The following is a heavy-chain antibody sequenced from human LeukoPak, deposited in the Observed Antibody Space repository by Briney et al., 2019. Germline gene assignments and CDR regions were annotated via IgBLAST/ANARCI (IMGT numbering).Heavy chain of an antibody. CDR1: GGSISSYY. V-gene: IGHV4-59*01. CDR2: IYYSGST. J-gene: IGHJ2*01. D-gene: IGHD6-19*01. Sequence: PSETLSLTCTVSGGSISSYYWSWIRQPPGKGLEWIGYIYYSGSTNYNPSLKSRVTISVDTSKNQFSLKLSSVTAADTAVYSCAREQWLVHGYFDLWGRGTLVTVSS. CDR3: AREQWLVHGYFDL.